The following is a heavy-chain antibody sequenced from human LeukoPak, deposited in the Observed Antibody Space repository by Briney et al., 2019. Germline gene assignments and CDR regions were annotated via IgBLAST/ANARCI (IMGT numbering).Heavy chain of an antibody. V-gene: IGHV4-61*02. CDR1: GGSISSGGYY. Sequence: SQTLSLTCTVSGGSISSGGYYWSWIRQPAGKGLEWIGRIYTSGSTNYSPSLKSRVTISIDTSKNQFSLKLSSVIAADTAVYYCARNGEYSTSRYFDYWGQGTLVIVSS. J-gene: IGHJ4*02. CDR3: ARNGEYSTSRYFDY. CDR2: IYTSGST. D-gene: IGHD6-6*01.